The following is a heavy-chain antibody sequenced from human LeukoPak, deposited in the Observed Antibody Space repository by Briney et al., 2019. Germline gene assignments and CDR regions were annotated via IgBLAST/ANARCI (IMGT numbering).Heavy chain of an antibody. V-gene: IGHV3-30-3*01. CDR1: GFTFSSYA. J-gene: IGHJ3*02. CDR3: AREGCGDYEDAFDI. D-gene: IGHD4-17*01. CDR2: ISYDGSNK. Sequence: GGSLRLSCAASGFTFSSYAMHWVRQAPGKGLEWVSVISYDGSNKYYADSVKGRFTISRDNSKNTLYLQMNSLRAEDTAVYYCAREGCGDYEDAFDIWGQGTMVTVSS.